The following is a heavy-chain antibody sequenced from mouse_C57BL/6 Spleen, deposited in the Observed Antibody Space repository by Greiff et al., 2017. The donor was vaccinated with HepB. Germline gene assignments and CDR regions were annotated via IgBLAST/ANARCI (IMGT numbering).Heavy chain of an antibody. V-gene: IGHV3-6*01. CDR2: ISYDGSN. D-gene: IGHD2-12*01. CDR3: ARRRGFDY. J-gene: IGHJ2*01. Sequence: EVQLQESGPGLVKPSQSLSLTCSVTGYSITSGYYWNWIRQFPGNKLEWMGYISYDGSNNYNPSLKNRISITRDTSKNQFFLKLNSVTTEDTATYYCARRRGFDYWGQGTTLTVSS. CDR1: GYSITSGYY.